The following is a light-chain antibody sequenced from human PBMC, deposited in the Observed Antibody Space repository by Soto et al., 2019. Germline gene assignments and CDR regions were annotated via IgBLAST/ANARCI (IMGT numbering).Light chain of an antibody. Sequence: QSVLTQPPSVSGAPGQRVTISCTGISSNIGTGYDVHWYQQLPGTAPKLLIYVNNNRPSGVPDRFSGSKSGTSASLAITGLQAQDEAAYYCQSYDNALSAWVFGGGTKLTVL. CDR1: SSNIGTGYD. V-gene: IGLV1-40*01. J-gene: IGLJ3*02. CDR3: QSYDNALSAWV. CDR2: VNN.